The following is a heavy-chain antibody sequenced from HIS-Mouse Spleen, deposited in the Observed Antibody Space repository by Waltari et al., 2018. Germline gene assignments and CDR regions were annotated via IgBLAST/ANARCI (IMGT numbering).Heavy chain of an antibody. CDR1: GFTFSSYA. V-gene: IGHV3-30-3*01. CDR2: ISYDGSNK. Sequence: QVQLVESGGGVVQPGRSLRLSCAASGFTFSSYAIPWVRQAPGKGLEWVAVISYDGSNKYYADSVKGRFTISRDNSKNTLYLQMNSLRAEDTAVYYCARRRSYFDYWGQGTLVTVSS. J-gene: IGHJ4*02. CDR3: ARRRSYFDY.